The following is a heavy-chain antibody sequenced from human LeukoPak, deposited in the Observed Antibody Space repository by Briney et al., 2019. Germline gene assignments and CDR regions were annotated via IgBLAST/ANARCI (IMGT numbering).Heavy chain of an antibody. V-gene: IGHV3-30*18. Sequence: PGGSLRLSCAASGFTFSSYGRHGVRQAPGKGLEWVAVISYDGSNKYYADSVKGRLTISRDNSKNPLYLQMNSLRAEDTAVYYCAKDTIFRSIAFTLLFDPWGQGTLVTVSS. CDR3: AKDTIFRSIAFTLLFDP. CDR1: GFTFSSYG. CDR2: ISYDGSNK. J-gene: IGHJ5*02. D-gene: IGHD6-6*01.